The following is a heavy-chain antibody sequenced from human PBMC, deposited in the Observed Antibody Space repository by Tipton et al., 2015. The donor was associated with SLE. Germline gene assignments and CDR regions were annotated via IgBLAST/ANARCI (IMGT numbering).Heavy chain of an antibody. J-gene: IGHJ6*03. CDR3: AREVGDSEGWGYFYYMDV. Sequence: SGGSINNNNWWWIWVRQSPGEGLEWIGEIFHSGRTSYNPSLKSRVTISVDKSTNQFSLKLSSVTAADTAIYYCAREVGDSEGWGYFYYMDVWGKGTTVTVSS. CDR2: IFHSGRT. V-gene: IGHV4-4*02. CDR1: GGSINNNNW. D-gene: IGHD5-18*01.